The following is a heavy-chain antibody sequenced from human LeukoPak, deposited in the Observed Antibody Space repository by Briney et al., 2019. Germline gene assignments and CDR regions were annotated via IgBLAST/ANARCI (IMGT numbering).Heavy chain of an antibody. J-gene: IGHJ4*02. CDR3: ARDLLLQVDTAMASGDY. D-gene: IGHD5-18*01. V-gene: IGHV3-48*03. Sequence: PGGSLRLSCAASGFTFSSYEMNWVRQAPGKGLEWVSYISSSGSTIYYADSVKGRFTIFRDNAKHSLYLQMNSLRAEDTAVYYCARDLLLQVDTAMASGDYWGQGTLVTVSS. CDR1: GFTFSSYE. CDR2: ISSSGSTI.